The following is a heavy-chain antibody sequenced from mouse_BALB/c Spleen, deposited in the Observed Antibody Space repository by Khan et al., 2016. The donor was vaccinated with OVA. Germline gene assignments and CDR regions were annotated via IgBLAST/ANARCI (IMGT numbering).Heavy chain of an antibody. Sequence: QIRLVQSGHELKKPGDTVRISCKASGYTFTDYAVNWVKQSPGKGLMWMGTINTYIGDATYVAEFKGRFAFSLETSASTAYLQIYNLTAEDMATYFCARSRGHDRLDFWGQGTPVTVSS. CDR3: ARSRGHDRLDF. V-gene: IGHV9-1*02. CDR2: INTYIGDA. J-gene: IGHJ2*01. D-gene: IGHD2-2*01. CDR1: GYTFTDYA.